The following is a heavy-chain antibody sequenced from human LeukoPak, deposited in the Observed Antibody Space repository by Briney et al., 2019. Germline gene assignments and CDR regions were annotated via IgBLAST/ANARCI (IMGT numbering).Heavy chain of an antibody. J-gene: IGHJ6*02. CDR2: ISSSSSYI. CDR3: ARDPQDIVAVPTAL. Sequence: GGSLRLSCAASGFTFSSYSMNWVRQAPGKGLEWVSSISSSSSYIYYADSLKGRFTISRDNAKNSLYLQMNSLRAEDTAVYYCARDPQDIVAVPTALWGQGTTVTVSS. V-gene: IGHV3-21*01. D-gene: IGHD2-2*01. CDR1: GFTFSSYS.